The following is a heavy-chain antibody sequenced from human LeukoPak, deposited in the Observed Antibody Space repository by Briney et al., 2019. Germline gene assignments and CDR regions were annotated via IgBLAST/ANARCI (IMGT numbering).Heavy chain of an antibody. V-gene: IGHV3-30-3*01. CDR2: ISYDGFNK. J-gene: IGHJ4*02. CDR1: GITFSNHP. Sequence: GGSLRLSCAASGITFSNHPMHWVRQAPGKGLEWVGLISYDGFNKYYADSVKGRFTISRDNSNNTLYLQMNSLRAEDTAVYYCARDLQIVAVIAALDYWGQGTLVTVSS. CDR3: ARDLQIVAVIAALDY. D-gene: IGHD2-15*01.